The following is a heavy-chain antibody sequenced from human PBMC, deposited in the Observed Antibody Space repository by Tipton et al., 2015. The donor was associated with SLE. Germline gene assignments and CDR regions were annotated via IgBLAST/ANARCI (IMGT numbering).Heavy chain of an antibody. D-gene: IGHD2-15*01. Sequence: TLSLTCTVSGGSITSYYWSWIRQPPGKGLEWIGEINHSGSTNYNPSLKSRVTISVDTSKNQFSLKLSSVTAADTAVYYCARQDHKGFDYWGQGTLVTVSS. J-gene: IGHJ4*02. CDR1: GGSITSYY. CDR3: ARQDHKGFDY. CDR2: INHSGST. V-gene: IGHV4-34*01.